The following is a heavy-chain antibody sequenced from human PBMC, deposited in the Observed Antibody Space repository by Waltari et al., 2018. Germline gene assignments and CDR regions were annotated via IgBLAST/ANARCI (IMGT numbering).Heavy chain of an antibody. V-gene: IGHV3-23*04. CDR3: ATDGGTTSRAFDI. Sequence: DVQLVESGGGLVQPGGSLRLSCAASGFTFSSPAMSWVRKAPGKGLQWVSSISFSGGSTYYADSVKGRFTISRDNSKNALFLQMNSLRGEDAAVYYCATDGGTTSRAFDIWGQGTMVTVSS. J-gene: IGHJ3*02. CDR2: ISFSGGST. D-gene: IGHD1-7*01. CDR1: GFTFSSPA.